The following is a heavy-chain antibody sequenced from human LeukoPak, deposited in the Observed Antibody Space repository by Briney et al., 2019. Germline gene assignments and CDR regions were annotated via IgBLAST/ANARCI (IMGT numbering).Heavy chain of an antibody. CDR2: ISAYNGNT. J-gene: IGHJ6*02. V-gene: IGHV1-18*01. CDR1: GYTFTSYG. CDR3: ARDLGSGWPYYYYYGMDV. D-gene: IGHD6-19*01. Sequence: ASVTVSCKASGYTFTSYGISWVRQAPGQGLEWMGWISAYNGNTNYAQKLQGRVTMTTDTSTSTAYMELRSLRSDDTAVYYCARDLGSGWPYYYYYGMDVWGQGTTVTVS.